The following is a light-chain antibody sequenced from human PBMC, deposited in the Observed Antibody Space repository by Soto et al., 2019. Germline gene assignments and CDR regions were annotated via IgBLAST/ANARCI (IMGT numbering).Light chain of an antibody. V-gene: IGKV3-15*01. CDR2: GAS. CDR3: QQYNNWSL. Sequence: EIVMTQSPATLSVSPGERATLSCRASQSVSSNLAWYQQKPGQAPRLLIYGASTRATGIPARFSGSGSGTEVSLTIVSLQSEDFVVYYCQQYNNWSLFGGGTKVEIK. J-gene: IGKJ4*01. CDR1: QSVSSN.